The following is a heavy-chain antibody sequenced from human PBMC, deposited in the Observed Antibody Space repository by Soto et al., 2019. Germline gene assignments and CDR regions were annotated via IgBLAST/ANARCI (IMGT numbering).Heavy chain of an antibody. CDR2: ISSSSSYI. CDR1: GFTFSSYS. J-gene: IGHJ4*02. V-gene: IGHV3-21*01. Sequence: EVQLVESGGGLVKPGGSLRLSCAASGFTFSSYSMNWVRQAPGKGLEWVSSISSSSSYIYYADSVKGRFTISRDNAKNSLYLQMNSLRAEETAVYYCARDQPGYSYGYGLGYWGQGTLVTGSS. CDR3: ARDQPGYSYGYGLGY. D-gene: IGHD5-18*01.